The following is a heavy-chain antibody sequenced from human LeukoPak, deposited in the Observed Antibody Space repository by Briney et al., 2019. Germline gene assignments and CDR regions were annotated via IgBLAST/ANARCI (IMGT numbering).Heavy chain of an antibody. CDR1: GGSISSYY. J-gene: IGHJ3*02. V-gene: IGHV4-59*01. CDR3: ARWGGNYYDSGGLDGFDI. Sequence: SETLSLTCTVSGGSISSYYWSWIRQPPGKGLEWIGYIYYTGTTSYNPSLRSRPSISVDTSENQLSLKLSSVTAADTAVYYCARWGGNYYDSGGLDGFDIWGLGTMVTVSS. CDR2: IYYTGTT. D-gene: IGHD3-22*01.